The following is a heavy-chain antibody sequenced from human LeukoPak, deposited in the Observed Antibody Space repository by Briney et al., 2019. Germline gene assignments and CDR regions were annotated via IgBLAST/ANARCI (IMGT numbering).Heavy chain of an antibody. V-gene: IGHV1-2*02. CDR2: INPNSGGT. Sequence: ASVKVSCRASGYTFTDYYMHWVRQAPGQGLEWMGWINPNSGGTKYAQKFQCRVTVTRDTSISTAYMMLRSDDTAVFYCARGGFIGRGYSYGYPFDYWGQGTLVTVSS. D-gene: IGHD5-18*01. J-gene: IGHJ4*02. CDR1: GYTFTDYY. CDR3: ARGGFIGRGYSYGYPFDY.